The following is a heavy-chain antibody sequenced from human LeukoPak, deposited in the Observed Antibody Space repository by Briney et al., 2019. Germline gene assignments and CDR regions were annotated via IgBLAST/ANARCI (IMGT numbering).Heavy chain of an antibody. J-gene: IGHJ4*02. V-gene: IGHV3-48*02. CDR1: GFTFSSYS. Sequence: GGSLRLSCAASGFTFSSYSMNWVRQAPGKGLEWVSYISGTSSTQYYADSVKGRFTISRDNAKNSLYLQMNSLRDEDTAVYYCARDQYYDFMGWRYYFDYWGQGTLVTVSS. CDR2: ISGTSSTQ. CDR3: ARDQYYDFMGWRYYFDY. D-gene: IGHD3-3*01.